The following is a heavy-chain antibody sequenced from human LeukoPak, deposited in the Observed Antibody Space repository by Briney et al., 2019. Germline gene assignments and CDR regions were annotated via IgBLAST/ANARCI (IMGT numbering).Heavy chain of an antibody. CDR1: GYTFSSYG. CDR2: ISAYNGNT. V-gene: IGHV1-18*01. Sequence: ASVKVSCKASGYTFSSYGISWVRQAPGQGLEWMAWISAYNGNTNYAQKLQGRVTMTTDTSTSTAYMELRSLRSDDTAVYYCAKTKYGTETYYYYGVDVWGQGTTATVSS. D-gene: IGHD3/OR15-3a*01. J-gene: IGHJ6*02. CDR3: AKTKYGTETYYYYGVDV.